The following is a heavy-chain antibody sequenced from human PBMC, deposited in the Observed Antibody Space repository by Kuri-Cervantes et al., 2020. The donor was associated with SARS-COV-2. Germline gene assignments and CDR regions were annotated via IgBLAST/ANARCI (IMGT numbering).Heavy chain of an antibody. Sequence: GESLKISCAASRFTFNNYDLIWVRQAPGKGLEWVSSISTRGGDTNYADSLKGRFTISRDNSKNTLYLQMNSLRVEDTAVYYCASVSTMGVSLDWGQGTLVTVSS. CDR1: RFTFNNYD. CDR2: ISTRGGDT. D-gene: IGHD5-24*01. J-gene: IGHJ4*02. V-gene: IGHV3-23*01. CDR3: ASVSTMGVSLD.